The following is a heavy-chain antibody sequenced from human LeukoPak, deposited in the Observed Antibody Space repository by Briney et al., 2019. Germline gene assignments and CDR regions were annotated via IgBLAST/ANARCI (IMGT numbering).Heavy chain of an antibody. D-gene: IGHD6-19*01. CDR2: INSDGSST. CDR1: GFTFSSYW. V-gene: IGHV3-74*01. J-gene: IGHJ4*02. Sequence: PGGSLRLSCVASGFTFSSYWMHWVRQAPGKGLVWVSRINSDGSSTSYADFVKGRFTISRDNAKNTLYLQMNSLRAEDTAVYYCARDRFKGIAVINYWGQGTLVTVSS. CDR3: ARDRFKGIAVINY.